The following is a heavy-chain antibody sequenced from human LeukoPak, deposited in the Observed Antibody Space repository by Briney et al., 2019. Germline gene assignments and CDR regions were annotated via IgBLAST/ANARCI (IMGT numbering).Heavy chain of an antibody. CDR3: ARVCCYYDSSGYYAFDI. V-gene: IGHV1-69*13. D-gene: IGHD3-22*01. CDR2: IIPIFGTA. CDR1: GGTFSSYA. Sequence: SVKVSCKASGGTFSSYAISWVRQAPGQGLEWMGGIIPIFGTANYAQKFQGRVTITADESTSTAYMELSSLRSEDTAVYYCARVCCYYDSSGYYAFDIWGQGTMVTVSS. J-gene: IGHJ3*02.